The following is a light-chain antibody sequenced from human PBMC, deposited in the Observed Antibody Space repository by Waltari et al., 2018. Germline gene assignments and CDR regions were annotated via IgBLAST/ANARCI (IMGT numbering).Light chain of an antibody. V-gene: IGKV4-1*01. CDR3: QQYYTSPYT. CDR1: QTVLYSSNNKNY. Sequence: DIVMTQSPDSLAGSLGERATTNCKSSQTVLYSSNNKNYLAWYQQKPGQPPKLVIYWASTRESGVPDRFSASGSGTDFNFTISSLQAEDVAVYYCQQYYTSPYTFAQGTKLEI. CDR2: WAS. J-gene: IGKJ2*01.